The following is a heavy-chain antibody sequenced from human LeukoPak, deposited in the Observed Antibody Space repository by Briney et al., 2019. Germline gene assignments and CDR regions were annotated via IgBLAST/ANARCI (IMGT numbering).Heavy chain of an antibody. D-gene: IGHD6-19*01. J-gene: IGHJ6*03. CDR2: IYTSGST. CDR1: GGSISSYY. Sequence: PSETLSLTCTVSGGSISSYYWSWIRQPPGKGLEWIGYIYTSGSTNYNPPLKSRVTMSVDTSKNQFSLKLRSVTAADTAVYYCARDRRAAVAGYYYYYYMDVWGKGTTVTVSS. CDR3: ARDRRAAVAGYYYYYYMDV. V-gene: IGHV4-4*09.